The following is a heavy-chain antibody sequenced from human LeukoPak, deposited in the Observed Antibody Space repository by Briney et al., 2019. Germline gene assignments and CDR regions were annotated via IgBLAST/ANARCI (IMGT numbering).Heavy chain of an antibody. CDR2: IYPGDSDT. V-gene: IGHV5-51*01. J-gene: IGHJ3*02. CDR1: GYSFTNYW. Sequence: GESLKISCKGSGYSFTNYWIGWVRQMPGKGLECMGIIYPGDSDTRYSPSFQGQVTISADKSINTAYLQWGSLKASDTAMYYCARQGGRVGDAFEIWGQGTMVTVSS. CDR3: ARQGGRVGDAFEI. D-gene: IGHD2-8*02.